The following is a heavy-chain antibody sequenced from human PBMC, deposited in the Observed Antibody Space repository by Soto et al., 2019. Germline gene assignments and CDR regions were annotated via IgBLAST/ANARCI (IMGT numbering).Heavy chain of an antibody. D-gene: IGHD2-21*01. Sequence: GGSLRLSCAASGFTVSSNYMSWVRQAPGKGLEWVSRINAEGSSASYADSVRGRFTTSRDNAKNTQYLQMNSLRAEDAAVYYCPRVGDRSAYEFDIWGRGTMVTVSS. J-gene: IGHJ3*02. CDR1: GFTVSSNY. CDR2: INAEGSSA. V-gene: IGHV3-74*01. CDR3: PRVGDRSAYEFDI.